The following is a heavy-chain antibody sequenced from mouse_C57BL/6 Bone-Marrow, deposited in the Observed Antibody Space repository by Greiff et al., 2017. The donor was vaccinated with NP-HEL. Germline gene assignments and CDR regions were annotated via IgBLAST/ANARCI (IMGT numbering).Heavy chain of an antibody. CDR1: GYTFTGYW. V-gene: IGHV1-55*01. CDR3: TRRYYGYRAGFAD. D-gene: IGHD2-3*01. J-gene: IGHJ3*01. CDR2: IYPGSGST. Sequence: QVQLQQPGAELVKPGASVKMSCKASGYTFTGYWITWVKQRPGQGLEWIGDIYPGSGSTNYNEKFKGKATLTVDTSSSTAYMQLSSLTSEDSAVYYCTRRYYGYRAGFADRGQGTPVTVAA.